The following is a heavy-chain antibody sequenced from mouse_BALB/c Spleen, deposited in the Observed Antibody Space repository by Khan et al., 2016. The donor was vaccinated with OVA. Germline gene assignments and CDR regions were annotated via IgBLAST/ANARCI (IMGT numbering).Heavy chain of an antibody. CDR2: ISYSGRT. D-gene: IGHD3-3*01. J-gene: IGHJ3*01. CDR1: GYSITSDYA. V-gene: IGHV3-2*02. Sequence: EVQLQESGPGLVKPSQSLSLTCTVTGYSITSDYAWNWIRQFPGNKLEWMGYISYSGRTSYPPSLKSRISITRDTSKNQFFLQLNSVTTEDTASYYCARGRAYWGQGTLVTVSA. CDR3: ARGRAY.